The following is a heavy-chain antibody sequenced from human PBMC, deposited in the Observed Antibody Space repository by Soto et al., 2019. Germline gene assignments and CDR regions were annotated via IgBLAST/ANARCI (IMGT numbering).Heavy chain of an antibody. D-gene: IGHD3-10*01. Sequence: QVQLVQSGAEVKKPGASVKVSCKASGYTFTSYGISWVRQAPGQGLEWMGWISAYNGNTNYAQKLQGRVTMTTDTSTSTAYMELRSRRSDDTAVYYCARIFDGSGSYYPHYYYYYGMDVWGQGTTVTVSS. V-gene: IGHV1-18*01. CDR2: ISAYNGNT. CDR1: GYTFTSYG. CDR3: ARIFDGSGSYYPHYYYYYGMDV. J-gene: IGHJ6*02.